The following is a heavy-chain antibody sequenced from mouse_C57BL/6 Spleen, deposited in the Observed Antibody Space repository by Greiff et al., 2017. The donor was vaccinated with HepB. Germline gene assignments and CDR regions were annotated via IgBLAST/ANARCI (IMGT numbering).Heavy chain of an antibody. CDR1: GYAFSSYW. CDR3: ARSYYGTLYYAMDY. CDR2: IYPGDGDT. Sequence: VQGVESGAELVKPGASVKISCKASGYAFSSYWMNWVKQRPGKGLEWIGQIYPGDGDTNYNGKFKGKATLTADKSSSTAYMQLSSLTSEDSAVYFCARSYYGTLYYAMDYWGQGTSVTVSS. V-gene: IGHV1-80*01. J-gene: IGHJ4*01. D-gene: IGHD2-1*01.